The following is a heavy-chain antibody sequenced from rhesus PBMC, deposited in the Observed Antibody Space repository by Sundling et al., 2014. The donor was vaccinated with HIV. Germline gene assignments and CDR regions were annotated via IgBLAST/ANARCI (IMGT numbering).Heavy chain of an antibody. Sequence: QVQLQESGPGLVRPSETLSLTCAVSTDSITGSYWTWIRQSPGKGLEWIGHVSGGSGSTDYNPSLKSRVTISTDTSKNQFSLKLSSVTAADTAVYYCAMPLVIDFDYWGQGVVVTVSS. CDR3: AMPLVIDFDY. CDR1: TDSITGSY. J-gene: IGHJ4*01. V-gene: IGHV4-165*01. CDR2: VSGGSGST.